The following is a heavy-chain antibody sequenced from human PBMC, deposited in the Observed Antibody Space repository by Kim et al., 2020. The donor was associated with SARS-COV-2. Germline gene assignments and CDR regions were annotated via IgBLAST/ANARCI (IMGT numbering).Heavy chain of an antibody. CDR3: ARGTYYDFWSGYSTGFDY. CDR1: GGSISSYY. D-gene: IGHD3-3*01. J-gene: IGHJ4*02. V-gene: IGHV4-59*08. Sequence: SETLSLTCTVSGGSISSYYWNWIRQPPGKGLEWIGYIYYSGSTKYNPSLKSRVTISVDTSKNQFSLKLSSVTAADTAVYFCARGTYYDFWSGYSTGFDYWGQGTLVTVSS. CDR2: IYYSGST.